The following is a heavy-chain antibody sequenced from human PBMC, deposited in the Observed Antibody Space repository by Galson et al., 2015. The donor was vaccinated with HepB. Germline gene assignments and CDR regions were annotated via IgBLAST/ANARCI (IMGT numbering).Heavy chain of an antibody. CDR1: GFTFSSYW. Sequence: SLRLSCAASGFTFSSYWTHWVRQAPGKGLVWVSRISSDGSSTSYADSVKGRFTISRDNAKNTLYLQMNSLRAEDTAVYYCARLQAGYSSSWYRDYWGQGTLVTVSS. V-gene: IGHV3-74*01. CDR2: ISSDGSST. J-gene: IGHJ4*02. D-gene: IGHD6-13*01. CDR3: ARLQAGYSSSWYRDY.